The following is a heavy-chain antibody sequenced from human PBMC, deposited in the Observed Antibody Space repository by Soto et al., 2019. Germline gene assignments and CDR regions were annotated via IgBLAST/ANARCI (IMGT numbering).Heavy chain of an antibody. D-gene: IGHD2-2*01. J-gene: IGHJ6*02. CDR1: GFTFGSYD. CDR3: ARALPPAAGCYYGMEV. CDR2: IGPTVDT. Sequence: PGGPLRLSSAASGFTFGSYDMHWVPQDTGKSQACVSSIGPTVDTFYAAYVKGRFIISTENARNSLYLQMTRLTAEATAGKYCARALPPAAGCYYGMEVWGQGTTVTVSS. V-gene: IGHV3-13*01.